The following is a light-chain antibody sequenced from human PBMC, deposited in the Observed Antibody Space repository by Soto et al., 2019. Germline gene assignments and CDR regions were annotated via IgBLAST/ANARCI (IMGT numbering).Light chain of an antibody. CDR3: QQYGSSPPT. V-gene: IGKV3-20*01. Sequence: MMLTESPGSRSLFPGETTTLFCRASQSISRYLAWYQQKPGQGPRLLIYGASSRATGTPDRFSGSGSGTDFTLTINRLEPEDFALYYCQQYGSSPPTFGQGTKVDI. CDR2: GAS. CDR1: QSISRY. J-gene: IGKJ1*01.